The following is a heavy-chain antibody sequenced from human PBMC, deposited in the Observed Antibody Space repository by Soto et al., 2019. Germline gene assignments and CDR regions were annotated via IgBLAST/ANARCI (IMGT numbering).Heavy chain of an antibody. CDR2: ISGSGGST. J-gene: IGHJ4*01. V-gene: IGHV3-23*01. CDR3: SKEFYYDILTGDVDY. CDR1: GFTFSSYA. D-gene: IGHD3-9*01. Sequence: GGSLRLSCAASGFTFSSYAMSWVRQAPGKGLECVSAISGSGGSTYYADSVKGRFTISRDNSKNTLYLQMNSLRAEDTAVYYCSKEFYYDILTGDVDYWGHGTLVTVSS.